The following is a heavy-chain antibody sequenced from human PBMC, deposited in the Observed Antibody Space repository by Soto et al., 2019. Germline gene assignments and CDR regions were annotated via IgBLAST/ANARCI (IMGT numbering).Heavy chain of an antibody. CDR1: GGSFSGYY. D-gene: IGHD2-15*01. CDR3: ARVLGYCSGGSCLNWFDP. Sequence: SETLSLTCAVYGGSFSGYYWSWIRQPPGKGLEWIGEINHSGSTNYNPSLKSRVTISVDTSKNQFSLKLSSVTAADTAVYYCARVLGYCSGGSCLNWFDPWGQGTLVTVSS. J-gene: IGHJ5*02. CDR2: INHSGST. V-gene: IGHV4-34*01.